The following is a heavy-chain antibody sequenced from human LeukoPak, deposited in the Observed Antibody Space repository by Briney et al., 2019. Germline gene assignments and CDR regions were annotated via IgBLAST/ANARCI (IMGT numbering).Heavy chain of an antibody. J-gene: IGHJ6*02. V-gene: IGHV1-46*01. Sequence: ASVKVSCKASGCTFTSYYMHWVRQAPGQGLEWMGIINPSGGSTSYAQKFQGRVTMTRDTSTSTVYMELSSLRPEDTAVYYCARDLSSSSDYYYYYGMDVWGQGTTVTVSS. CDR3: ARDLSSSSDYYYYYGMDV. D-gene: IGHD6-6*01. CDR1: GCTFTSYY. CDR2: INPSGGST.